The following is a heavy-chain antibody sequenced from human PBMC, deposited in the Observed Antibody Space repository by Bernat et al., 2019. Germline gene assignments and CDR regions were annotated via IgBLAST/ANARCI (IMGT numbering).Heavy chain of an antibody. J-gene: IGHJ1*01. Sequence: QVQLVESGGGVVQPGRSLRLSCAASGFTFSSYAMHWVRQAPGKGLEWVAVISYDGRNTYYADSLKGRFTISRDNSKNTLYLQMNSLTEDTAVYYCVGGEWPSTSVDAEYFHHWGQGTLVTVSS. D-gene: IGHD3-16*01. CDR3: VGGEWPSTSVDAEYFHH. V-gene: IGHV3-30*04. CDR1: GFTFSSYA. CDR2: ISYDGRNT.